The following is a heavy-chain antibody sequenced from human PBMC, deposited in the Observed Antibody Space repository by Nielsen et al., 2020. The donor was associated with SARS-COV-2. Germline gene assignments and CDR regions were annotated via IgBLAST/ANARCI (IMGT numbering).Heavy chain of an antibody. D-gene: IGHD4-11*01. J-gene: IGHJ5*02. CDR1: GFTFSSYA. CDR3: ARDRRLQTGWFDP. CDR2: ISYDGSNK. Sequence: GGSLRLSCAASGFTFSSYAMHWVRQAPGKGLEWVAVISYDGSNKYYADSVKGRFTISRDNSKNTLYLQMNSLRAEDTAVYYCARDRRLQTGWFDPWGQGTLVTVSS. V-gene: IGHV3-30-3*01.